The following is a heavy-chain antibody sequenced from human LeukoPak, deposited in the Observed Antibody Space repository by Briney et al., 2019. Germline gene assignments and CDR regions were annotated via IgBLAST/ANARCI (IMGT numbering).Heavy chain of an antibody. V-gene: IGHV4-39*07. D-gene: IGHD3-10*01. CDR3: AREKYGSGLYDNWFDP. Sequence: NPSETLSLTCIVSGGSISSSNYYWGWIRQSPGKGLEWIGSIYSRGSTYYNPSLKSRVTMSVDTSKNQFSLKLSSVTAADTAVYYCAREKYGSGLYDNWFDPWGQGTLVTVSS. CDR2: IYSRGST. J-gene: IGHJ5*02. CDR1: GGSISSSNYY.